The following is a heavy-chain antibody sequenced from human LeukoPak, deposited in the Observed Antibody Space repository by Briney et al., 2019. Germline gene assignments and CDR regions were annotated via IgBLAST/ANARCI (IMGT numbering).Heavy chain of an antibody. J-gene: IGHJ4*02. CDR1: GFTFSNYG. Sequence: GGSLRLSCAASGFTFSNYGMHWVRQAPGKGLEWVAVASYDGINAYYGGPVKGRFTISRDNSKNTVYLQMNSLRAEDTAVYYCAKVLQYSSSWYVLDYWGQGTLVTVSS. V-gene: IGHV3-30*18. CDR3: AKVLQYSSSWYVLDY. D-gene: IGHD6-13*01. CDR2: ASYDGINA.